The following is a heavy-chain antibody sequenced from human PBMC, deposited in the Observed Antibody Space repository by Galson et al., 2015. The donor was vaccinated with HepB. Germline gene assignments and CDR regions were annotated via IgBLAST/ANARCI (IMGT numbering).Heavy chain of an antibody. Sequence: SVKVSCKASGYTFTSYAMHWVRQAPGQRLEWMGWINAGNGNTKYSQKFQGRVTITRDTSASTAYMELSSPRSEDTAVYYCATSGDYDFWSGYSLNYGMDVWGQGTTVTVSS. D-gene: IGHD3-3*01. CDR2: INAGNGNT. CDR3: ATSGDYDFWSGYSLNYGMDV. CDR1: GYTFTSYA. J-gene: IGHJ6*02. V-gene: IGHV1-3*01.